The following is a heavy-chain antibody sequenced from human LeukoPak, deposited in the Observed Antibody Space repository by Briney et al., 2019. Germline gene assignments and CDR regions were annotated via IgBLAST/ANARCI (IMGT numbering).Heavy chain of an antibody. CDR1: GFTFSSYA. D-gene: IGHD3-16*02. CDR3: AARWTAAIVRHFDY. V-gene: IGHV3-23*01. J-gene: IGHJ4*02. CDR2: ISGSGGST. Sequence: PGGSLRLSCAASGFTFSSYAMSWVRQAPGKGLEWVSAISGSGGSTYYADSVKGRFTISGDNSKNTLYLQMNSLRAEDTAVYYCAARWTAAIVRHFDYWGQGTLVTVSS.